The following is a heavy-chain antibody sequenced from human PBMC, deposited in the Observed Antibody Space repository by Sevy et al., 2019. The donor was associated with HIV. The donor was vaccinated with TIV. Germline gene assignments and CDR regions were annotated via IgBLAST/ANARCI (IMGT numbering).Heavy chain of an antibody. CDR3: AKGYCSGGTCPRDYYYYGMDV. CDR2: IGGSGRYT. CDR1: GFTFSTYA. Sequence: GGSLRLSCAPSGFTFSTYAMNWVRLAPGKGLEWVSSIGGSGRYTYYADSVEGRFTISRDNSKNILYLQMNSLRVADTAVYYCAKGYCSGGTCPRDYYYYGMDVWGQGTTVTVSS. V-gene: IGHV3-23*01. J-gene: IGHJ6*02. D-gene: IGHD2-15*01.